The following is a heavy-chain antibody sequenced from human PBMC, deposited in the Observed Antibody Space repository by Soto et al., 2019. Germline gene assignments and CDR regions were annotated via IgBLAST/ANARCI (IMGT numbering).Heavy chain of an antibody. CDR2: ISYDGSNK. Sequence: GESLKISCAASGFTFSSYAMHWVRQAPGKGLEWVAVISYDGSNKYYADSVKGRFTISRDNSKNTLYLQMNSLRAEDTAVYYCARGRAGVRGSSSKYYFDYWGQGTLVTVSS. CDR1: GFTFSSYA. V-gene: IGHV3-30-3*01. CDR3: ARGRAGVRGSSSKYYFDY. J-gene: IGHJ4*02. D-gene: IGHD6-6*01.